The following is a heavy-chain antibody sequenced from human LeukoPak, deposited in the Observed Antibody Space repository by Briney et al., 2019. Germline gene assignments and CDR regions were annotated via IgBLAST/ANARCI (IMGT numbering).Heavy chain of an antibody. CDR2: ISAYNGNT. V-gene: IGHV1-18*01. CDR1: GYTFTSYG. J-gene: IGHJ4*02. D-gene: IGHD6-19*01. Sequence: AASVKVSCKASGYTFTSYGISWVRQAPGQGLEWMGWISAYNGNTNYAQKLQGRVTMTTDTSTSTAYMELRSLRSDDTAVYYCARGEINLAVAGPDYDYWGQGTLVTVSS. CDR3: ARGEINLAVAGPDYDY.